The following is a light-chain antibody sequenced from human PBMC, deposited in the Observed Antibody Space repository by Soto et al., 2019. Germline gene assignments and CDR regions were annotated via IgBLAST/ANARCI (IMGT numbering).Light chain of an antibody. CDR2: RPS. CDR3: HRPTTRPLT. V-gene: IGKV1-12*01. Sequence: QMTQSPSSVSASVGDRVTITCRASQGITSWLAWYQQKPGKAPKLLIYRPSNLQSGVPSRFRRSESGTDFIFPISGRQPAEFATYYCHRPTTRPLTFGGGTKVELK. CDR1: QGITSW. J-gene: IGKJ4*02.